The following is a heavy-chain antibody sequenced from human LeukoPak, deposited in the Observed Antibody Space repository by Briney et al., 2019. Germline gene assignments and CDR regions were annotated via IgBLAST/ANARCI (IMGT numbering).Heavy chain of an antibody. CDR3: ARDRYYGSGR. J-gene: IGHJ2*01. V-gene: IGHV3-23*01. CDR1: GFTFSNYA. CDR2: VSASGTNT. Sequence: GGSLRLSCAASGFTFSNYAMTWVRQAPGKGLEWVSVVSASGTNTDYAGSAKGRFTIFRDNSKSTLSLQMNSLRAEDTAVYYCARDRYYGSGRWGRGTLVTVSS. D-gene: IGHD3-10*01.